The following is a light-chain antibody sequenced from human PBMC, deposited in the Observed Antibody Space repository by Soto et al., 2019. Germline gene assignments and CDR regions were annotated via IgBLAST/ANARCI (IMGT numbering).Light chain of an antibody. CDR1: QNIENY. CDR3: QQLSSYRQT. Sequence: IQLTQSPSSLSASVGDRVTVSCRASQNIENYLSWYVQRPGKAPKLLVYSASTRQSGVPSRFSGSGSGPDFTLTISRLEPEDSATYFGQQLSSYRQTFGQGTRLEIK. V-gene: IGKV1-17*01. CDR2: SAS. J-gene: IGKJ5*01.